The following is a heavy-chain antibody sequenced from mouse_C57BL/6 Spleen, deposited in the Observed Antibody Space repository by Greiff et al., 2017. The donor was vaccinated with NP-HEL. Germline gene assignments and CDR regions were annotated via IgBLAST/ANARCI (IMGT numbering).Heavy chain of an antibody. Sequence: EVQLQQSGPELVKPGASVKISCKASGYTFTDYYMNWVKQSHGKSLEWIGDINPNNGGTSYNQKFKGKATLTVDKSSRTAYMELSSLTSEDSAVYYCARMRSKTYGSPWYFDVWGTGTTVTVSS. J-gene: IGHJ1*03. V-gene: IGHV1-26*01. CDR3: ARMRSKTYGSPWYFDV. D-gene: IGHD1-1*01. CDR2: INPNNGGT. CDR1: GYTFTDYY.